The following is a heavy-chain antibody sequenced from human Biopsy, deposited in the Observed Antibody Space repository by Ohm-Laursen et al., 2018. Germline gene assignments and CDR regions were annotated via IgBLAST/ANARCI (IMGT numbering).Heavy chain of an antibody. CDR1: GFTFDDYA. D-gene: IGHD4-17*01. CDR2: ISWNSDDI. Sequence: AASGFTFDDYAMHWVRQVPGKGLEWVSGISWNSDDIGYADSVKGRFTISRDNARNALHLQMNSLRTEDTALYYCAKDLGLNYSDRFLFYYGMDVWGRGTTVTVSS. V-gene: IGHV3-9*01. J-gene: IGHJ6*02. CDR3: AKDLGLNYSDRFLFYYGMDV.